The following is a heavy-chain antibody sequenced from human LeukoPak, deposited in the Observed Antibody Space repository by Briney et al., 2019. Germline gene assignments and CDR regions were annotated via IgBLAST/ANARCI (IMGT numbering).Heavy chain of an antibody. CDR3: ARPLTDYYDSSGYYYLPGAFDI. CDR1: GGSISSSSYY. Sequence: PSETLSLTCTVSGGSISSSSYYWGWIRQPPGKGLEWIGSIYYSGSTYYNPSLKSRVTISVDTSKNQFSLKLSSVTAADTAVYYCARPLTDYYDSSGYYYLPGAFDIWGQGTMVTVSS. D-gene: IGHD3-22*01. V-gene: IGHV4-39*07. J-gene: IGHJ3*02. CDR2: IYYSGST.